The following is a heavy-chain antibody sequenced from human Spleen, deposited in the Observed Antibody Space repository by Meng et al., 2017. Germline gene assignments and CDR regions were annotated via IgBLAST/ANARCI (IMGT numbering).Heavy chain of an antibody. Sequence: QVQLVESGGGVVQPGRSLRLSCAASGFTFIDYAMHWVRQAPGKGLEWVATVSHYGDSDCTADSVRGRFFISRDNSKNTLYLQMHSLRAEDTAVYYCVPRTTYFDSWGLGTLVTVSS. CDR3: VPRTTYFDS. CDR1: GFTFIDYA. V-gene: IGHV3-30-3*01. J-gene: IGHJ4*02. D-gene: IGHD4-11*01. CDR2: VSHYGDSD.